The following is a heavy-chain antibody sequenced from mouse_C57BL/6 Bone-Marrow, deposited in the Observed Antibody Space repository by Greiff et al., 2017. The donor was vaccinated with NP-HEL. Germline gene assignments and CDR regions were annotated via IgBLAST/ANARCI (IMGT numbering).Heavy chain of an antibody. CDR1: GYTFTSYW. D-gene: IGHD2-2*01. CDR3: ARDGVTTGPWFAD. V-gene: IGHV1-53*01. J-gene: IGHJ3*01. CDR2: INPSDGGT. Sequence: VQLQQPGTELVKPGASVKLSCKASGYTFTSYWMHWVKQRPGQGLEWIGHINPSDGGTNYNEKFKSKATLTVAKSSRSAYMQLSSLTSEDSAVYYCARDGVTTGPWFADWGQGTLVTVSA.